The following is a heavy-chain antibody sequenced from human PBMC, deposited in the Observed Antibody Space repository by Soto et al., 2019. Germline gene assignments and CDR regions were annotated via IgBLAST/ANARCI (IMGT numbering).Heavy chain of an antibody. CDR3: VRDGHQITIYGYGEY. J-gene: IGHJ4*02. D-gene: IGHD3-3*01. CDR2: LSYDGSNK. V-gene: IGHV3-30*04. Sequence: QVQLVESGGGVVQPGRSLRLSCAASGFTFSSFVMHWVRQAPGKGLEWVAALSYDGSNKNYADSVKGRFNISRDNSKRTLYLQMNSLTIEDTAVYYCVRDGHQITIYGYGEYWGQGPLVNVSS. CDR1: GFTFSSFV.